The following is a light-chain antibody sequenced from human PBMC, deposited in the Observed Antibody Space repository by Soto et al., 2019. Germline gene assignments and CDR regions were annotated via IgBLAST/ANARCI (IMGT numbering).Light chain of an antibody. V-gene: IGKV3-11*01. CDR2: DAS. CDR1: QSVSIY. J-gene: IGKJ4*01. CDR3: QQRVDWLT. Sequence: EIVLTQSPGTLSLSPGDRATLSCRASQSVSIYLAWYQQKPGQAPRLLIYDASNRVTDIPARFSGSGSGTDFTLTISSVESEDFAVYYCQQRVDWLTFGGGTKLEIK.